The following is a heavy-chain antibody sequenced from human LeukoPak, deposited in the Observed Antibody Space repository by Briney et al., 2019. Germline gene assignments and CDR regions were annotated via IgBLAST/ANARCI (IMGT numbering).Heavy chain of an antibody. Sequence: GGSLRLSCAVSGFTFSSYWMHWVRQAPGKGLVWVSLTNPDGSITGYADSVRGRFTIPRDNAKNTVFLQMNSLRAEDTAVYYCAKDLLRGAADYWGQGALVTVSS. V-gene: IGHV3-74*01. D-gene: IGHD3-10*01. CDR3: AKDLLRGAADY. J-gene: IGHJ4*02. CDR2: TNPDGSIT. CDR1: GFTFSSYW.